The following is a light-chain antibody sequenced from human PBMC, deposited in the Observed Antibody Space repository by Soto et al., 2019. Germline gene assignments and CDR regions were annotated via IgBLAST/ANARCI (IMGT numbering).Light chain of an antibody. V-gene: IGKV3-20*01. CDR1: QTISTNN. J-gene: IGKJ1*01. CDR3: QQYGSWT. Sequence: IVLTQSPGTLSVSPGERATLSCRASQTISTNNLAWYQQKPGQAPSLLIYGTSSRATGIPDRFSGSGSGTDFTLTISRLEPEDSAIYYCQQYGSWTFGQGTKVEIK. CDR2: GTS.